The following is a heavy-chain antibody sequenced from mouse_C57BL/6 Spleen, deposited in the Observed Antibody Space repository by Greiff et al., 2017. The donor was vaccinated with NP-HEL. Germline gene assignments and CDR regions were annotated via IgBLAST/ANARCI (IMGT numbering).Heavy chain of an antibody. D-gene: IGHD4-1*01. V-gene: IGHV2-5*01. Sequence: VQLQESGPGLVQPSQSLSITCTVSGFSLTSYGVHWVRQSPGKGLEWLGVIWRGGSTDYNAAFMSRLSITKDNSKSQVFFKMNSLQADDTAIYYCAKKGTGREDAMDYWGQGTSVTVSS. CDR3: AKKGTGREDAMDY. CDR2: IWRGGST. J-gene: IGHJ4*01. CDR1: GFSLTSYG.